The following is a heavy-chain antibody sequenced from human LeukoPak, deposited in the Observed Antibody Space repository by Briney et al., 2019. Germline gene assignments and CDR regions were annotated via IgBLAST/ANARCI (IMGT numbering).Heavy chain of an antibody. CDR2: IYHSGTT. J-gene: IGHJ5*02. CDR1: GGSISSYY. Sequence: SETLSLTCTVSGGSISSYYWSWIRQPPGKGLEWIGYIYHSGTTNYNPSLKSRVTISVDTSKNQFSLKLSSVTAADTAVYYCARDVTQYYDFWSGYHNWFDPWGQGTLVTVSS. CDR3: ARDVTQYYDFWSGYHNWFDP. D-gene: IGHD3-3*01. V-gene: IGHV4-59*01.